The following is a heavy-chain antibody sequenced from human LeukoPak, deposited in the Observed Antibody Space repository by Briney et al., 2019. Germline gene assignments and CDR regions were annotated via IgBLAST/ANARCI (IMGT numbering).Heavy chain of an antibody. D-gene: IGHD2-2*01. CDR3: ARGMRYCSSTSCYESYGMDV. CDR1: GFTLSSYS. Sequence: PGGSLRLSCAASGFTLSSYSMNWVRQAPGKGLEWVSSISSSSSYIYYADSVKGRFTISRDNAKNSLYLQMNSLRAEDTAVYYCARGMRYCSSTSCYESYGMDVWGQGTTVTVSS. V-gene: IGHV3-21*01. J-gene: IGHJ6*02. CDR2: ISSSSSYI.